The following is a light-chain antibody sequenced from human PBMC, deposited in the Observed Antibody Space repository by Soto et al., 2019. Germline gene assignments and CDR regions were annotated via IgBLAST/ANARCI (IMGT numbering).Light chain of an antibody. CDR1: SSDVGRYNY. V-gene: IGLV2-14*01. J-gene: IGLJ3*02. CDR3: SSDTSSSTWV. CDR2: GVF. Sequence: QSVLTQPASVSGSPGQSITISCTGTSSDVGRYNYVSWYQQHPGKAPKLIIYGVFNRPSGVSSRFSASKSGNTASLTISGLQAEDEADYYCSSDTSSSTWVFGGGTKVTVL.